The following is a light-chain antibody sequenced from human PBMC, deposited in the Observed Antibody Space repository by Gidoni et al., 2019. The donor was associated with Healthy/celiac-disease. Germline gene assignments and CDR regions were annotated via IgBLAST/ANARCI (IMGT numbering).Light chain of an antibody. J-gene: IGKJ1*01. CDR2: DAS. V-gene: IGKV1-5*01. CDR3: QQYNSYSPWT. Sequence: VQMTQSPSTLSASVGDRVTITCRASRGISSCLAWYQQKPGKAPKLLINDASSLETGVPSRFSGSGSGTEFTLTISSLQPDDFATYYCQQYNSYSPWTFGQGTKVEIK. CDR1: RGISSC.